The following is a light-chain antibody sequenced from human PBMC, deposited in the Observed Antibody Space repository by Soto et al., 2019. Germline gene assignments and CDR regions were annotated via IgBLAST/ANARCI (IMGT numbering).Light chain of an antibody. CDR1: SSNIGAGYD. J-gene: IGLJ2*01. Sequence: QAVVTQPPSVSGAPGQRVTISCTGSSSNIGAGYDVHWYQQLPGTAPKLLIYGNSNRPSGVPDRFSGSKSGTSDSLAITGLQAEDEADYYCQSYDSSLSGRVVFGGGTKLTVL. V-gene: IGLV1-40*01. CDR2: GNS. CDR3: QSYDSSLSGRVV.